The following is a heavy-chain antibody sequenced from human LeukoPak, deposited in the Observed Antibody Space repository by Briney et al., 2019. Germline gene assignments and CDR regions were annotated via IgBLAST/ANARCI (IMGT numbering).Heavy chain of an antibody. D-gene: IGHD4-23*01. CDR2: TSGSGGSK. CDR1: GFTFSSYA. V-gene: IGHV3-23*01. J-gene: IGHJ5*02. CDR3: VKNGGSQCYSHLQS. Sequence: GGSLRLSCAASGFTFSSYAMSWVRQAPGKGLEWVSGTSGSGGSKYYEDSVKGRFTISRDNSKNTLYLQMSGLRVEDTAVYYCVKNGGSQCYSHLQSWGQGSLVTVSS.